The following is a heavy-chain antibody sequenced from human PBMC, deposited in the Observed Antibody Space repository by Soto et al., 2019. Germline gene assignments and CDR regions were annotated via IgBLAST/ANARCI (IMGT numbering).Heavy chain of an antibody. CDR2: INTDGSST. J-gene: IGHJ4*02. Sequence: GGSLRLSCAASGFTFITYWMHWVRQAPGKGLVWVSRINTDGSSTRYADSVKGRFTVSRDNAKNTLYLQMNSLRAEDTGVYYCARDVYGYGDVVDYWGQGTLVTVSS. CDR3: ARDVYGYGDVVDY. V-gene: IGHV3-74*01. D-gene: IGHD4-17*01. CDR1: GFTFITYW.